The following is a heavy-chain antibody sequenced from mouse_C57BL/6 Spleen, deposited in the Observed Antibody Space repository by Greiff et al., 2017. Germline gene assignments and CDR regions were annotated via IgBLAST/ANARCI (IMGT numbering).Heavy chain of an antibody. CDR2: INPSSGYP. J-gene: IGHJ4*01. CDR1: GYTFTSYW. Sequence: VQLQQSGAELAKPGASVKLSCKASGYTFTSYWMHWVKQRPGQGLEWIGYINPSSGYPKYNQKVKDKATLTADKYSSTAYMQLSSLTYEDSAVFFCTRSRAMDYWGQGTSVTVSS. CDR3: TRSRAMDY. V-gene: IGHV1-7*01.